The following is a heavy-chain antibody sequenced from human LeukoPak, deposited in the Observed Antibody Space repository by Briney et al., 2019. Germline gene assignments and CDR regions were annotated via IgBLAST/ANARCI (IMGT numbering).Heavy chain of an antibody. CDR2: IIPIFGTA. J-gene: IGHJ4*02. Sequence: SVKVSCKASGGTFSSYAISWVRQAPGQGLEWMGGIIPIFGTANYAQKFQGRVTITTDESTSTAYMELSSLRSEDTAVYYCAGKPSCSSTSCPAAYWGQGTLVTVSS. CDR3: AGKPSCSSTSCPAAY. V-gene: IGHV1-69*05. D-gene: IGHD2-2*01. CDR1: GGTFSSYA.